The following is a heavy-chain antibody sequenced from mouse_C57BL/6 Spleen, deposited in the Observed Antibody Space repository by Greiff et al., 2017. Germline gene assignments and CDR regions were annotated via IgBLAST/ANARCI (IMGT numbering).Heavy chain of an antibody. D-gene: IGHD1-1*01. CDR1: GFTFSSYA. Sequence: EVKLQESGGGLVKPGGSLKLSCAASGFTFSSYAMSWVRQTPEKRLEWVATISDGGSYTYYPDNVKGRFTISRDNATNNLYLQMSHLKSEDTAMYYCARARGYYYGSSPYYFDYWGQGTTRTVSS. J-gene: IGHJ2*01. CDR3: ARARGYYYGSSPYYFDY. CDR2: ISDGGSYT. V-gene: IGHV5-4*03.